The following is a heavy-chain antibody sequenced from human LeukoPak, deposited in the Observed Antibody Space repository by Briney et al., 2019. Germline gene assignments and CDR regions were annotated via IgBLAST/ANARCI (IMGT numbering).Heavy chain of an antibody. D-gene: IGHD2-21*02. CDR1: GFTFSSYS. J-gene: IGHJ4*02. Sequence: GGSVPLSCAASGFTFSSYSMSWVRQAPGKGLEWVSGISGGGGTYYADSVKGRFTISRDNSKNTLYLQVNSLRAEDTGVYYCAKEPPYCGGDCYFLLDYWGQGTLVTVSS. CDR2: ISGGGGT. V-gene: IGHV3-23*01. CDR3: AKEPPYCGGDCYFLLDY.